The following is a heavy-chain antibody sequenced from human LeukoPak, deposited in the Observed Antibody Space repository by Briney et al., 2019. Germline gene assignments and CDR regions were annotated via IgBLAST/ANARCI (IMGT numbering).Heavy chain of an antibody. CDR1: GYTFTSYD. J-gene: IGHJ5*02. Sequence: ASVKVSCKASGYTFTSYDINWVRQATGQGLEWMGWMNPNSGNTGYAQKFQGRVTMTRNTSISTANMELSSLRSEDTAVYYCARILGYSSSWRFDPWGQGTLVAVSS. CDR2: MNPNSGNT. V-gene: IGHV1-8*01. D-gene: IGHD6-13*01. CDR3: ARILGYSSSWRFDP.